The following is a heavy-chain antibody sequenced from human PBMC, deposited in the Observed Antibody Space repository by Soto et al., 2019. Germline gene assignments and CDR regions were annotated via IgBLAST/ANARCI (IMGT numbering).Heavy chain of an antibody. D-gene: IGHD1-26*01. V-gene: IGHV3-73*02. Sequence: EVQLVESGGGLVQPGGSLKLSCAASGFTVSGSAVHWVRQASGKGLEWVGRIRSTTNNYATAYAASVRGRFTISRDDSKNTTYLQMNSLKTEDTAVYYCIRPSWDDDFDIWGQGTMVTVSS. CDR1: GFTVSGSA. CDR2: IRSTTNNYAT. J-gene: IGHJ3*02. CDR3: IRPSWDDDFDI.